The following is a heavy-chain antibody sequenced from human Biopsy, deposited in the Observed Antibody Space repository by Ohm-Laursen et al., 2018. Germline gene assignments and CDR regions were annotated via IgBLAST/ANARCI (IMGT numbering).Heavy chain of an antibody. D-gene: IGHD3-10*01. V-gene: IGHV3-30*18. J-gene: IGHJ6*02. CDR1: GFTFSSFG. CDR2: ISYDGSNK. Sequence: SLRLSCAASGFTFSSFGMHWVRQAPGKGLESVAVISYDGSNKYEADSVKGRFTISRGNSKNTMSLQMNSLRTEDTAVYYCAKDLVVRGVGDHGMDVWGQGTTVTVSS. CDR3: AKDLVVRGVGDHGMDV.